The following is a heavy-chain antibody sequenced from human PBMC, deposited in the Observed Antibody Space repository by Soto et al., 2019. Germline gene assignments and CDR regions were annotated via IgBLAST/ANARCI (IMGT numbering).Heavy chain of an antibody. V-gene: IGHV1-46*01. Sequence: QVQLVQSGAELKKPGASVKVSCMASGYTFTNFFINWVRQAPGQGLEWMGIINPSGGSTRYAQIFQGRVTMTRDTSTSTVYMELSSLRSEDTGMFYCARDSGNGTNWYEGYFDSWGQGTLVTVSS. J-gene: IGHJ4*02. D-gene: IGHD6-13*01. CDR2: INPSGGST. CDR3: ARDSGNGTNWYEGYFDS. CDR1: GYTFTNFF.